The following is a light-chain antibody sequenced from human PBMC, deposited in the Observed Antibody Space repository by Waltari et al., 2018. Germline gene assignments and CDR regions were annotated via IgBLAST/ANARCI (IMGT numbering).Light chain of an antibody. J-gene: IGKJ1*01. Sequence: EIVLTQSPGTLSLSPGERVTLSCRASQSVSSSYLAWYQQTPGQAPRLLIYGASSRATGIPDRFSGSGSGTDFTLTISRLEPEDFAVYYCQQYGSSRTWTFGQGTKVEIK. CDR1: QSVSSSY. V-gene: IGKV3-20*01. CDR3: QQYGSSRTWT. CDR2: GAS.